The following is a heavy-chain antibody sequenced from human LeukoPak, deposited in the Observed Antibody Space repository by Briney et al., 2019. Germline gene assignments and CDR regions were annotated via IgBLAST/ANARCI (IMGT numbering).Heavy chain of an antibody. Sequence: GASVKVSCKASGYTFTGYYIHWVRQAPGQGLEWMGWINPNSGGTNYAQKFQGRVTMTRDTSISTAYMELSGLRSDDTAVYYCAREAAGGAFDIWGQGTMVTVSS. CDR3: AREAAGGAFDI. CDR2: INPNSGGT. J-gene: IGHJ3*02. CDR1: GYTFTGYY. D-gene: IGHD6-13*01. V-gene: IGHV1-2*02.